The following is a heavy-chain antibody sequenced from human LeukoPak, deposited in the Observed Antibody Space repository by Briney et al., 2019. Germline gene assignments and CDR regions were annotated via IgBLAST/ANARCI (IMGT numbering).Heavy chain of an antibody. V-gene: IGHV3-33*01. CDR1: GFSFSSYD. CDR3: VRASPKVYQHYFEY. CDR2: VWHDGSNR. J-gene: IGHJ4*02. D-gene: IGHD1-20*01. Sequence: PGGSLRLSCAASGFSFSSYDIHWVRQAPGKGLEWVAVVWHDGSNRYYGDSVKGRFAISRDNSKNTVSLQMNSLRVEDTAVYYCVRASPKVYQHYFEYWGQGTLVTVSS.